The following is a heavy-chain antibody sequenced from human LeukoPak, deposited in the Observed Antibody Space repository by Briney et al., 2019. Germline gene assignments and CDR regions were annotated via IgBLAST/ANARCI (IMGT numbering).Heavy chain of an antibody. D-gene: IGHD3-10*01. J-gene: IGHJ3*02. CDR3: ARVLVRGVIRPSGAFDI. CDR1: GYSFTSYY. V-gene: IGHV1-46*01. Sequence: GESLKISCKGSGYSFTSYYMHWVRQAPGQGLEWMGIINPSGGSTSYAQKFQGRVTMTRDMSTSTVYMELSSLRSEDTAVYYCARVLVRGVIRPSGAFDIWGQGTMVTVSS. CDR2: INPSGGST.